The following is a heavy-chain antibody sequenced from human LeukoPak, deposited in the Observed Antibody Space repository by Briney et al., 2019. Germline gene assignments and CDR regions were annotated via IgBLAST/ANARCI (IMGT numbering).Heavy chain of an antibody. J-gene: IGHJ4*02. Sequence: GASVKASCKASEYTFTGYYIHWVRQAPGQGLEWMGWINPNSGGTSYAQKFQGRVTMTRDTSISTAYMEVSRLTSDDTAVYYCARERYSHGYYLDKWGQGTLVTVSS. CDR3: ARERYSHGYYLDK. V-gene: IGHV1-2*02. CDR2: INPNSGGT. CDR1: EYTFTGYY. D-gene: IGHD2-15*01.